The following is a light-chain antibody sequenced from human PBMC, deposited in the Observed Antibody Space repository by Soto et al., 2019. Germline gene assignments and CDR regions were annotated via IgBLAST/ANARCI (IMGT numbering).Light chain of an antibody. J-gene: IGKJ1*01. CDR2: DAS. CDR1: QTISTF. CDR3: QHQNNWLWT. V-gene: IGKV3-11*01. Sequence: EIVLTQSPATLSLSPGERATLSCRASQTISTFLGWYQQRPGQAPRLLIYDASIRATDIPVRFSGSGSGTDFTLTISSLEPEDFALYYCQHQNNWLWTFGQGTKLEIK.